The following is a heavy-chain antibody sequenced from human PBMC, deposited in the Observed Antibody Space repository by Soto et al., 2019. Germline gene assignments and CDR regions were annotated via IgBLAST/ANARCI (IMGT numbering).Heavy chain of an antibody. CDR2: INSDGSST. Sequence: GGSLRLSCAASGFTFSSYWMHWVRQAPGKGLVWVSRINSDGSSTSYADSVKGRFTISRDNAKNTLYLQMNSLRAEDTVVYYCASQDSGWYHYYYYGMDVWGQGTTVTVSS. J-gene: IGHJ6*02. CDR3: ASQDSGWYHYYYYGMDV. V-gene: IGHV3-74*01. CDR1: GFTFSSYW. D-gene: IGHD6-19*01.